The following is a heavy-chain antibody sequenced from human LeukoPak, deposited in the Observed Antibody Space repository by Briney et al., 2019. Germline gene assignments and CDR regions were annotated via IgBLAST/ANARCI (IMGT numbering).Heavy chain of an antibody. D-gene: IGHD4-17*01. CDR3: ARGLSLLAMTTVTAGAYGMDV. Sequence: SETLSLTCAVYGGSFSGYYWSWIRLPPGKGLEWIGEINHSGSTNYNPSLKSRVTISVDTSKNQFSLKLSSVTAADTAVYYCARGLSLLAMTTVTAGAYGMDVWGQGTTVTVSS. V-gene: IGHV4-34*01. J-gene: IGHJ6*02. CDR2: INHSGST. CDR1: GGSFSGYY.